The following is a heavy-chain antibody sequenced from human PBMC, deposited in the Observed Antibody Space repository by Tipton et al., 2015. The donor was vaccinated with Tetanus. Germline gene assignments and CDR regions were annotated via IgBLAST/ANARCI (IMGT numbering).Heavy chain of an antibody. D-gene: IGHD1-7*01. CDR2: VHYSGST. CDR1: GGSISSYY. Sequence: TLSLTCTVSGGSISSYYWIWIRQPPGRGLEWIGYVHYSGSTNYSPSLRSRVTLSVDTSKNQLSLKLSSVTAADTAVYYCARRAGTSRFDYWGQGTLVTVSS. CDR3: ARRAGTSRFDY. V-gene: IGHV4-59*01. J-gene: IGHJ4*02.